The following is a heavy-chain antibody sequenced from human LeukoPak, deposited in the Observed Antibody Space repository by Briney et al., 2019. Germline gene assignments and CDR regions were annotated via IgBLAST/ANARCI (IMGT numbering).Heavy chain of an antibody. V-gene: IGHV1-58*01. J-gene: IGHJ4*02. Sequence: SVKISCKASGFTFTSSAVQWVRQARGQRLEWIGWIVVGSGNTNYAQKFQERVTITRDMSTSTAYMELSSLRSEDTAVHYCAARGGYDQYYFDYWGQGTLVTVSS. CDR2: IVVGSGNT. D-gene: IGHD5-12*01. CDR3: AARGGYDQYYFDY. CDR1: GFTFTSSA.